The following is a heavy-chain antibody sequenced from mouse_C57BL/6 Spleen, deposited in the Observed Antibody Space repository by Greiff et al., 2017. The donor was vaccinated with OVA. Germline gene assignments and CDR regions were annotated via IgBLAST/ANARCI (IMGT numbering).Heavy chain of an antibody. CDR2: IYPGDGDT. V-gene: IGHV1-82*01. CDR1: GYAFSSSW. Sequence: VQLQQSGPELVKPGASVKISCKASGYAFSSSWMNWVKQRPGKGLEWIGRIYPGDGDTNYNGKFKGKATLTADKSSSTAYMQLSSLTSEDSAVYFCARSYDGYPDYYAMDYWGQGTSVTVSS. CDR3: ARSYDGYPDYYAMDY. D-gene: IGHD2-3*01. J-gene: IGHJ4*01.